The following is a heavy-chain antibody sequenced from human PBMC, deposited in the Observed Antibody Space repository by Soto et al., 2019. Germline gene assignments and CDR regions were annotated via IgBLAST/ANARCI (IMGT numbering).Heavy chain of an antibody. CDR1: GFTFSSYS. Sequence: EVQLVESGGGLVKPGGSLRLSCAASGFTFSSYSMNWVRQAPGKGLEWVSSISSSSTYMFYADSVKGRFTISRDNAKNSLYLQMNSLRADDTAVYYCARGRCSGGSCYDQYFFDSWGEGTLVTVSS. J-gene: IGHJ4*02. CDR3: ARGRCSGGSCYDQYFFDS. CDR2: ISSSSTYM. V-gene: IGHV3-21*02. D-gene: IGHD2-15*01.